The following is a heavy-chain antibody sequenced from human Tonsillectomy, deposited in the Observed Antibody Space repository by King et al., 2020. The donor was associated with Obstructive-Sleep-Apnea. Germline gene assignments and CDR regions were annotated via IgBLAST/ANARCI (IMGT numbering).Heavy chain of an antibody. CDR2: INTGGVPT. Sequence: VQLVESGGGLVQPGGSLRLSCAASGFTFSNYAMSWVRQAPGKGLEWVSAINTGGVPTYYADSVKGRFTLSRDNSKNTLYLQMNSLRAEDTAVYYCAKRVDTAMVFDYWGQGTLVTVSS. CDR1: GFTFSNYA. V-gene: IGHV3-23*04. J-gene: IGHJ4*02. CDR3: AKRVDTAMVFDY. D-gene: IGHD5-18*01.